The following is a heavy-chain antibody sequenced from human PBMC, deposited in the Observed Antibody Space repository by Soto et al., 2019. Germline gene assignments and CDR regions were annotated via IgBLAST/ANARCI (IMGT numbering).Heavy chain of an antibody. CDR1: GFTFSSYS. Sequence: EVQLVESGGGLVKPGGSLRLSCAASGFTFSSYSMNWVRQAPGKGLEWVSSISSSSSYIYYADSVKGRLTISRDNAKNSLYLQMNSLRAEDTAVYYCARDRSGWTYYFDYWGQGTLVTVSS. D-gene: IGHD6-19*01. CDR3: ARDRSGWTYYFDY. J-gene: IGHJ4*02. V-gene: IGHV3-21*01. CDR2: ISSSSSYI.